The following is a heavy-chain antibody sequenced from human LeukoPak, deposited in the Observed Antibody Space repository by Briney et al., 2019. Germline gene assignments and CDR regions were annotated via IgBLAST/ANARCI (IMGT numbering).Heavy chain of an antibody. V-gene: IGHV3-21*01. CDR3: ARDRGRARDFDY. CDR2: ISTSSSYI. D-gene: IGHD3-16*01. J-gene: IGHJ4*02. Sequence: GGSLRLSCAASGFTFSSYSMNWVRQAPGKGLEWVSSISTSSSYIYSADSVKGRFTISRDNAKNTLYLQMNSLRAEDTAVYFCARDRGRARDFDYWGQGTLVTVSS. CDR1: GFTFSSYS.